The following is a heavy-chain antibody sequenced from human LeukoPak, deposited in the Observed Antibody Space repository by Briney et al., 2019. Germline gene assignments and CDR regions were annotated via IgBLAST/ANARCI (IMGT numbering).Heavy chain of an antibody. CDR3: ARKIFGSGSYPDF. CDR2: IWHDGSHK. Sequence: PGGSLRLSCAASGFAFNTYAMHWVRKAPGQGLEWVALIWHDGSHKFYSNSVRGQFTISRDNSKNTVSLQMNNLRPEDTAVYYCARKIFGSGSYPDFWGQGTLVTVSS. CDR1: GFAFNTYA. V-gene: IGHV3-33*01. J-gene: IGHJ4*02. D-gene: IGHD3-10*01.